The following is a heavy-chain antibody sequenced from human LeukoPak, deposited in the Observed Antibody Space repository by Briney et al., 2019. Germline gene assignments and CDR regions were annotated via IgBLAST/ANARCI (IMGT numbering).Heavy chain of an antibody. D-gene: IGHD3-10*01. CDR2: IYWDDDK. J-gene: IGHJ5*02. Sequence: ESGPTLVKPTQALTLTCTFSGFSLSASGVGVGWIRQPPGKALERLALIYWDDDKRYSPSLKSRLTITKDTSKNQVVLTMTNMDPVDTATYYCAHTMVRENWFDPWGQGTLVTVSS. V-gene: IGHV2-5*02. CDR3: AHTMVRENWFDP. CDR1: GFSLSASGVG.